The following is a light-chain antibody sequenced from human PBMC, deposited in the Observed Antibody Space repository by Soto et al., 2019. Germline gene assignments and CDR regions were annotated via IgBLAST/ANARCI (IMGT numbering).Light chain of an antibody. CDR3: SSYAGSNNLV. Sequence: QSVLTQPPSASGSPGQSVTISCTGTSSDVGGYNSVSWYQQHPGKAPKLMIYEGSKRPAGVPDRLSGSKSGNTASLTVAGLQAEDEADYYCSSYAGSNNLVFGGGTKLTVL. CDR2: EGS. V-gene: IGLV2-8*01. J-gene: IGLJ2*01. CDR1: SSDVGGYNS.